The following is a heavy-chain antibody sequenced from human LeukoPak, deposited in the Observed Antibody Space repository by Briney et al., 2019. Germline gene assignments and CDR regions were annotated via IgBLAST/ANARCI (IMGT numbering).Heavy chain of an antibody. CDR1: GGTFSSYA. CDR3: ARDRGPWTYYYDSSSYSGYFDL. V-gene: IGHV1-69*05. D-gene: IGHD3-22*01. Sequence: SVKVSCKASGGTFSSYAISWVRQAPGQGLEWMGRIIPIFGTANYAQKFQGRVTITTDESTSTAYMELSSLRSEDTAVYYCARDRGPWTYYYDSSSYSGYFDLWGRGTLVTVSS. J-gene: IGHJ2*01. CDR2: IIPIFGTA.